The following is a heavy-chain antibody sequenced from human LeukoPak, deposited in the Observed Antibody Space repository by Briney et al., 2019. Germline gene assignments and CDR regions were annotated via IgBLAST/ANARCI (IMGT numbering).Heavy chain of an antibody. CDR1: GYTFTGYY. Sequence: ASVKVSCKASGYTFTGYYMHWVRQAPGQGLEWMGRINPNSGGTNYARKFQGRVTMTRDTSISTAYMELSRLRSDDTAVYYCARGTYYYGSSGYFDYWGQGTLVTVSS. J-gene: IGHJ4*02. CDR3: ARGTYYYGSSGYFDY. D-gene: IGHD3-22*01. V-gene: IGHV1-2*06. CDR2: INPNSGGT.